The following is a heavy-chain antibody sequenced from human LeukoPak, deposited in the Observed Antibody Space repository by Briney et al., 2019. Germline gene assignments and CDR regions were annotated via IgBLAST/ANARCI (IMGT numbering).Heavy chain of an antibody. V-gene: IGHV3-23*01. Sequence: GGSLLLSCAASGFTFGSSPMSWVRPAPGKGPEWVTTFSRNGHDTYYADSVKGRFTIFRDNSKSTLYLQMNSLRAEDTAVYYCAKGSLGSWYFFDSWGQGTLVTVSS. CDR1: GFTFGSSP. J-gene: IGHJ4*02. CDR3: AKGSLGSWYFFDS. D-gene: IGHD6-13*01. CDR2: FSRNGHDT.